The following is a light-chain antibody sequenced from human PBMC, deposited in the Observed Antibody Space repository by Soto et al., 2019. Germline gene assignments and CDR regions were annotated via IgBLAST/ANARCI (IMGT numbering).Light chain of an antibody. CDR1: QSLVYSRGNTF. V-gene: IGKV2-30*01. CDR3: LQDIHWPQT. CDR2: QVS. Sequence: VITQFRLSQRVHLGQRDSGYCRSMQSLVYSRGNTFLSWYQKRPGQSPRRLIYQVSNRDSGVPDRFSGSGSVTDFTLKISRVEAEDVGIYYCLQDIHWPQTFGQGTKVDIK. J-gene: IGKJ1*01.